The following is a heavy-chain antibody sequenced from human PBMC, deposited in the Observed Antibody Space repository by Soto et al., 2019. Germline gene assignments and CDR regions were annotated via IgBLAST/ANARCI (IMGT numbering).Heavy chain of an antibody. Sequence: GGSLRLSCAASGFTFSTYAMSWVRQAPGKGLEWVSTISGSGDSTYYADSVRGRFTISRDNSRNTLYLQMNSLRVEDTAIYYCAKSQSDTPGFDYWGQGTLVTVSS. J-gene: IGHJ4*02. CDR3: AKSQSDTPGFDY. CDR1: GFTFSTYA. D-gene: IGHD2-21*02. V-gene: IGHV3-23*01. CDR2: ISGSGDST.